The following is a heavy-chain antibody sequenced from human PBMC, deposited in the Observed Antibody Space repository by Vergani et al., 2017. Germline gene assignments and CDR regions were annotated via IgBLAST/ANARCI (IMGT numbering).Heavy chain of an antibody. CDR1: GGSISSYY. Sequence: QVQLQESGPGLVKPSETLSLTCTVSGGSISSYYWSWIRQPPGQGLEWIGYIYYSGSTNYNPSLKSRVTISVDTSKNQFSLKLSSVTAADTAVYYCARDGPPYCGGDCYSWGQGTLVTVSS. CDR3: ARDGPPYCGGDCYS. V-gene: IGHV4-59*01. J-gene: IGHJ4*02. CDR2: IYYSGST. D-gene: IGHD2-21*02.